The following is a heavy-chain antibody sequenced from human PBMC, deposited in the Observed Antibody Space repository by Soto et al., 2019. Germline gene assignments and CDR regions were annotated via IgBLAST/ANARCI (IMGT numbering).Heavy chain of an antibody. CDR3: ARDRVCGYYYHGSDHAFDI. CDR2: ISSSSSYI. Sequence: PGGSLRLSWAGSGFTFSRYCMNWCRLAPGKGLEWVSSISSSSSYIYYADSVKGRFTISRDNAKNSLYLQMNSLRAEDTAVYYCARDRVCGYYYHGSDHAFDIWGQGTMLIGS. J-gene: IGHJ3*02. D-gene: IGHD3-22*01. CDR1: GFTFSRYC. V-gene: IGHV3-21*01.